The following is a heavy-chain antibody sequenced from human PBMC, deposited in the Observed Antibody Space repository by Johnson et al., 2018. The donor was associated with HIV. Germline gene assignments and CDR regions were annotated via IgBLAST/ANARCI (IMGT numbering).Heavy chain of an antibody. CDR3: ARDRGYYDSSGGDAFDI. CDR1: GFTFSYYG. V-gene: IGHV3-30*02. J-gene: IGHJ3*02. Sequence: QMLLVESGGGVVQPGGSLRLSCATSGFTFSYYGLHWVRQAPGVGLEWVAFTRYDGSNKYYADSVKGRFTISRDNSKNTLYLQMNSLRAEDTAVYYCARDRGYYDSSGGDAFDIWGQGTMVTVSS. CDR2: TRYDGSNK. D-gene: IGHD3-22*01.